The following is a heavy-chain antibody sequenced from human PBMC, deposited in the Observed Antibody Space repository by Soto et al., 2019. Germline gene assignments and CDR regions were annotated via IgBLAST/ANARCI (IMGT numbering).Heavy chain of an antibody. CDR3: ARDRSGLRGLYYYGMDV. CDR2: INAGNGNT. J-gene: IGHJ6*02. D-gene: IGHD3-10*01. CDR1: GYTFTSYA. V-gene: IGHV1-3*01. Sequence: GASVKVSCKASGYTFTSYAMHWVRQAPGQRLEWMGWINAGNGNTKYSQKFQGRVTITRDTSASTAYMEPSSLRSEDTAVYYCARDRSGLRGLYYYGMDVWGQGTTVTVSS.